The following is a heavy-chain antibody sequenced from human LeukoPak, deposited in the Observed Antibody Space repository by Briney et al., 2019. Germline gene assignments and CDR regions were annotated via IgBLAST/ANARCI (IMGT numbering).Heavy chain of an antibody. D-gene: IGHD2-2*01. CDR1: EFTFSSYG. CDR3: ARYCSSTSCPPHFDY. CDR2: ISGSGGST. J-gene: IGHJ4*02. V-gene: IGHV3-23*01. Sequence: GGSLRLSCAASEFTFSSYGMSWVRQAPGKGLEWVSAISGSGGSTYYADSVKGRFTISRDNSKNTLYLQMNSLRAEDTAVYYCARYCSSTSCPPHFDYWGQGTLVTVSS.